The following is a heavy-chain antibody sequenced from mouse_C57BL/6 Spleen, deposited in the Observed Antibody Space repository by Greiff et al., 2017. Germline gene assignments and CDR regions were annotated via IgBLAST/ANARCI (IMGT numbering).Heavy chain of an antibody. CDR1: GFTFSSYA. D-gene: IGHD1-1*01. Sequence: EVKVVESGGGLVKPGGSLKLSCAASGFTFSSYAMSWVRQTPEKRLEWVATISDGGSYTYYPDNVKGRFTISRDNAKNNLYLQMSHLKSEDTAMYYGARDRYCGSTYYVDYWGQGTTLTVSS. J-gene: IGHJ2*01. CDR2: ISDGGSYT. V-gene: IGHV5-4*01. CDR3: ARDRYCGSTYYVDY.